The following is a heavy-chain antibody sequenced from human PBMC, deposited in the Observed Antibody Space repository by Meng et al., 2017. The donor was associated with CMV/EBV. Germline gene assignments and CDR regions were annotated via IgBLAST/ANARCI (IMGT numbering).Heavy chain of an antibody. CDR3: IYSSSPYYYYGMDV. V-gene: IGHV1-8*01. CDR2: MNPNSGNT. D-gene: IGHD6-6*01. J-gene: IGHJ6*02. CDR1: GYTFTSYD. Sequence: ASVKVSCKASGYTFTSYDINWVRQATGQGLEWMGWMNPNSGNTGYAQKFQGRVTMTRNTSISTAYMELSRLRSEDTAVYYCIYSSSPYYYYGMDVWGQGTTVTVSS.